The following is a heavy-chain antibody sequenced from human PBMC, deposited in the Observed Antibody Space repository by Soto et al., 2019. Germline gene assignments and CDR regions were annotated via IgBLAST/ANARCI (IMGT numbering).Heavy chain of an antibody. CDR3: ARDTYSATWYVYYYGMDV. J-gene: IGHJ6*02. D-gene: IGHD6-13*01. V-gene: IGHV1-69*01. Sequence: QVQLVQSGAEVKKPGSSVKVSCKASGGTFSSYAINWVRQAPGQGLEWMGGIILIFGAVKYAQKFQGRVTITADESSSTVYMGLGGLRSDGTGVYYCARDTYSATWYVYYYGMDVWGPGPTVTVSS. CDR1: GGTFSSYA. CDR2: IILIFGAV.